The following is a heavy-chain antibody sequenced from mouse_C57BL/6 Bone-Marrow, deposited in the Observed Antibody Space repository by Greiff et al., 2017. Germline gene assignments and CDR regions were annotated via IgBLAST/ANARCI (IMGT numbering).Heavy chain of an antibody. V-gene: IGHV14-1*01. Sequence: EVQRVESGAELVRPGASVKLSCTASGFNIKDYYMHWVKQRPEQGLEWIGRIDPEDGDTEYAPKFQGKATMTADTSSNKAYLQHSSLTSEDTAVYYCNTAAFYGGSPSYFDYCGKGTTLTVSS. CDR2: IDPEDGDT. J-gene: IGHJ2*01. CDR3: NTAAFYGGSPSYFDY. D-gene: IGHD1-1*01. CDR1: GFNIKDYY.